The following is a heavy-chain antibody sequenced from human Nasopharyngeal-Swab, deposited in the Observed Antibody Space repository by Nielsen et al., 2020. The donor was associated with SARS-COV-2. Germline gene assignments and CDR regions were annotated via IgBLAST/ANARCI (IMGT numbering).Heavy chain of an antibody. J-gene: IGHJ4*02. D-gene: IGHD3-9*01. CDR2: ISTYNGNT. CDR3: TRHFDIVTGYEFFLDY. CDR1: GYNFISYG. Sequence: ASVKVSCKASGYNFISYGVTWVRQAPGQGLEWMGWISTYNGNTDYAQKFQGRVTLTTDKSTRTVYMELRSLRSDDTAVYFCTRHFDIVTGYEFFLDYWGQGTLVTVSS. V-gene: IGHV1-18*04.